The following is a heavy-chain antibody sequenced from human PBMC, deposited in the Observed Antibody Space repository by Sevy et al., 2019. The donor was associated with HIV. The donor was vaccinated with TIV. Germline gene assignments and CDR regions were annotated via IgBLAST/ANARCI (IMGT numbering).Heavy chain of an antibody. V-gene: IGHV3-30*18. D-gene: IGHD3-9*01. CDR1: GIIFTSSG. Sequence: GGSLRLSCVVSGIIFTSSGMHWVRQAPGKGLEWVAVISYHGRDKFYADSVKGRFTISRDNSTNILYLQMNVLRIEDTAVYYCAKDFTGYNGMDVWGPRTMVNVSS. CDR3: AKDFTGYNGMDV. CDR2: ISYHGRDK. J-gene: IGHJ6*02.